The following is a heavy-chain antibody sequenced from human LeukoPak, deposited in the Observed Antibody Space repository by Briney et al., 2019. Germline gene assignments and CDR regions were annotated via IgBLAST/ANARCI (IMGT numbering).Heavy chain of an antibody. V-gene: IGHV1-18*04. CDR3: ARTRNSHYDFWSGYDY. CDR2: ISAYNGNI. D-gene: IGHD3-3*01. Sequence: GASVKVSCKTSGYTFTDYGVTWVRQAPGQGLEWIGWISAYNGNINYAQKFQGRVTMTIDTSTSTAYMELRSLRSDDTAVYYCARTRNSHYDFWSGYDYWGQGTLVTVSS. J-gene: IGHJ4*02. CDR1: GYTFTDYG.